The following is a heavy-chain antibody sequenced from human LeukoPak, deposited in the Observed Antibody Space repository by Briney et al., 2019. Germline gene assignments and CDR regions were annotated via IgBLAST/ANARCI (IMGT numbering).Heavy chain of an antibody. D-gene: IGHD3-22*01. J-gene: IGHJ4*02. CDR2: ISWNSGNI. Sequence: PGGSLRLSCAASGFTFSSYAMSWVRQAPGKGLEWVSGISWNSGNIGYADSVKGRFTISRDNAKNSLYLQMNSLRAEDTALYYCAKARSGYYSAYFDYWGQGTLVTVSS. V-gene: IGHV3-9*01. CDR3: AKARSGYYSAYFDY. CDR1: GFTFSSYA.